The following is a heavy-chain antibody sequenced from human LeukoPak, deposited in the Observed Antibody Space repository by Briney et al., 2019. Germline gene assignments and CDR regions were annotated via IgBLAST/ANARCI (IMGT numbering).Heavy chain of an antibody. CDR1: GASISGYF. V-gene: IGHV4-59*08. Sequence: SETLSLTCTVSGASISGYFWSWIRQPPGKGPEWIGFIHYSGSANYNPSLESRLTTSADTSKNQFSLKLSSVVAADTAVYYCARHYDGGAKLRLDYWGRGTLVTVSS. D-gene: IGHD3-22*01. CDR2: IHYSGSA. CDR3: ARHYDGGAKLRLDY. J-gene: IGHJ4*02.